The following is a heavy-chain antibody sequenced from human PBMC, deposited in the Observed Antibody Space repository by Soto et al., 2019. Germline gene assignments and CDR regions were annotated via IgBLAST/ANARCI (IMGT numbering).Heavy chain of an antibody. CDR1: GFTFRSYA. CDR3: AKRSSSSTFDY. Sequence: GGSLRLSCAASGFTFRSYAMHWVRQAPGKGLEWVSVISGSDDSTYYADSVKGRFTISRDNSKNTLYLQMNSLRAEDTAVYYCAKRSSSSTFDYWGQGTLVTVSS. J-gene: IGHJ4*02. CDR2: ISGSDDST. D-gene: IGHD6-6*01. V-gene: IGHV3-23*01.